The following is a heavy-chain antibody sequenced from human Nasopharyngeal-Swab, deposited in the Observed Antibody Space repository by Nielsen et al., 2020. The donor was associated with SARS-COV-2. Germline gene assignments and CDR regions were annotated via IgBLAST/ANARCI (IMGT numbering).Heavy chain of an antibody. CDR2: T. J-gene: IGHJ6*03. CDR3: ARGGWLRRSYYYSYYYMDV. D-gene: IGHD5-12*01. V-gene: IGHV1-46*01. Sequence: TRYSQNFQGRVTMTRDTSTSTVYMELSSLRSEDTAVYYCARGGWLRRSYYYSYYYMDVWGKGTTVTVSS.